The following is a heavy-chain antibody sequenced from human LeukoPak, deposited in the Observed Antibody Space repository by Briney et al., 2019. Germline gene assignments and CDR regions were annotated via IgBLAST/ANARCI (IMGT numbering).Heavy chain of an antibody. CDR3: ARGPYYYGSGSYNGMDV. CDR2: IKQDGSEK. V-gene: IGHV3-7*01. CDR1: GFTFSSYW. D-gene: IGHD3-10*01. J-gene: IGHJ6*02. Sequence: PGGSLRLSCAASGFTFSSYWMSWVRQAPGKGLEWVANIKQDGSEKYYVGSVKGRFTISRDNAKNSLYLQVNSLRAEDTAVYYCARGPYYYGSGSYNGMDVWGQGTTVTVSS.